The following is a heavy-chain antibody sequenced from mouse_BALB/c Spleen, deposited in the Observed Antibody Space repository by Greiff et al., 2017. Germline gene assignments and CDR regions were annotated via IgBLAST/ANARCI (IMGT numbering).Heavy chain of an antibody. V-gene: IGHV5-9-4*01. J-gene: IGHJ4*01. D-gene: IGHD2-14*01. Sequence: EVKLVESGGGLVQPGGSRKLSCAASGFTFSSYAMSWVRQSPEKRLEWVAEISSGGSYTYYPDTVTGRFTISRDNAKNTLYLEMSSLRSEDTAMYYCARDRYDDYAMDYWGQGTSVTVSS. CDR1: GFTFSSYA. CDR3: ARDRYDDYAMDY. CDR2: ISSGGSYT.